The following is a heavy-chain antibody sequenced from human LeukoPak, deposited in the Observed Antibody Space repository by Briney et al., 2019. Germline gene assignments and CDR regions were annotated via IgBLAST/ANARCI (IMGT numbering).Heavy chain of an antibody. V-gene: IGHV1-18*01. Sequence: ASVKVSCKASGYTFTSYGISWVRQAPGQGLEWMGWISAYNGNTNYAQKLQGRVTMTADTSPSTAYMELRSLRSDDTAVYYCARDITMVRGSSFDYWGQGTLVTVSS. CDR2: ISAYNGNT. CDR1: GYTFTSYG. D-gene: IGHD3-10*01. J-gene: IGHJ4*02. CDR3: ARDITMVRGSSFDY.